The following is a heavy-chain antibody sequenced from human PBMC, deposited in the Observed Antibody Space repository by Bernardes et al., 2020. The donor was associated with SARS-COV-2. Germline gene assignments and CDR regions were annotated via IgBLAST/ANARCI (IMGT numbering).Heavy chain of an antibody. Sequence: SETLSLTCTVSGGSISSYYWSWIRQPPGKGLEWIGYIYYSGSTNYNPSLKSRVTISVDTSKNQFSLKLSSVTAADTAVYSCARGVVGIVSRLMDNWFDPWGQGTLVTVSS. CDR1: GGSISSYY. J-gene: IGHJ5*02. V-gene: IGHV4-59*01. CDR2: IYYSGST. CDR3: ARGVVGIVSRLMDNWFDP. D-gene: IGHD1-26*01.